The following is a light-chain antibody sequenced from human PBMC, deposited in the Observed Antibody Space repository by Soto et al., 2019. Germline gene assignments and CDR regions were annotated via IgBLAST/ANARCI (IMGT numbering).Light chain of an antibody. J-gene: IGKJ1*01. V-gene: IGKV3-15*01. Sequence: EIVMTQSPATLSVSPGERATLSCRASQSVSTYLAWYQQKPGQAPRLLIYGASTRATGIPARFSGSGSGTECTLTINSLQSEDFAVYYCQQYNNWPPTFGKGTKV. CDR3: QQYNNWPPT. CDR1: QSVSTY. CDR2: GAS.